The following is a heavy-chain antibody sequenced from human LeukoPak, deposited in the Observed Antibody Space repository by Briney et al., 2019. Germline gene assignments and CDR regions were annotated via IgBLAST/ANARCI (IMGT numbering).Heavy chain of an antibody. CDR1: GGSISSSSYY. Sequence: SETLSLTCTVSGGSISSSSYYWGWIRQPPGKGLEWIGSINYSGTTYYNPSLKSRVTISLDTSKNQFSLKLSSVTAADTAIYYCARDFSSSSSVYYYYYMDVWGKGTTVTVSS. V-gene: IGHV4-39*07. D-gene: IGHD6-6*01. CDR2: INYSGTT. J-gene: IGHJ6*03. CDR3: ARDFSSSSSVYYYYYMDV.